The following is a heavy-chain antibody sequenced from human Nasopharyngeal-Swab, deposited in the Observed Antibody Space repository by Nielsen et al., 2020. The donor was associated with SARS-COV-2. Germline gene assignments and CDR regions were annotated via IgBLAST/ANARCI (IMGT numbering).Heavy chain of an antibody. V-gene: IGHV3-74*03. CDR3: ARESYSWSWYGPDY. J-gene: IGHJ4*02. CDR1: GFTFTDYW. D-gene: IGHD1-26*01. Sequence: GESLKISCTVSGFTFTDYWMHWLRQSPGKGPVWLSCIDNDGSSTTYADSVRGRFTISRDNARNTLFLQLHSLRAEDTAVYYCARESYSWSWYGPDYWGQGTQVTVSS. CDR2: IDNDGSST.